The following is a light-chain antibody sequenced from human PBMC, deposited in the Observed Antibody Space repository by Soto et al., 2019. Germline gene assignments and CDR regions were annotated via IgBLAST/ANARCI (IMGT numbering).Light chain of an antibody. CDR2: GAS. J-gene: IGKJ2*01. V-gene: IGKV3-15*01. CDR3: QQYNKWPRT. Sequence: EIGRTQSPATLSVSPGERATLSCRASQSISSDVAWYQQKPGQAPRLLIYGASTTATGIPARFSGSGSGTEFTLTISSLQSEDFAVYNCQQYNKWPRTFGQGTKVDIK. CDR1: QSISSD.